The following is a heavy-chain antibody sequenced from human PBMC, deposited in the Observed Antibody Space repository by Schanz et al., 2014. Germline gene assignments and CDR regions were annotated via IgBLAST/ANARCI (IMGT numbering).Heavy chain of an antibody. D-gene: IGHD7-27*01. CDR3: ARENRNWEAFDI. CDR1: GFIFNDYY. J-gene: IGHJ3*02. CDR2: ISRDGTTS. Sequence: QVQLVESGGGLVKPGGSLRLSCAASGFIFNDYYMNWIRQDPGKGLEWLSYISRDGTTSYYADSVKGRFTISRDNAKNSLYLEMTSLRGEDTAVYYCARENRNWEAFDIWGQGTVVTVSS. V-gene: IGHV3-11*01.